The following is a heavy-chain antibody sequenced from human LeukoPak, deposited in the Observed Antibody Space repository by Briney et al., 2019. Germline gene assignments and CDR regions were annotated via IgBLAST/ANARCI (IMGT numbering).Heavy chain of an antibody. CDR2: TYYSGST. J-gene: IGHJ4*02. D-gene: IGHD1-20*01. CDR1: GGSISSYY. CDR3: ARGYNWNPYYFDY. Sequence: PSETLSLTCTVSGGSISSYYWSWIRQPPGKGLEWIGYTYYSGSTSNNPSLKSRVTISVDTSQNQFSLKLSSGTAADTAVYYCARGYNWNPYYFDYWGQGTLVTVSS. V-gene: IGHV4-59*01.